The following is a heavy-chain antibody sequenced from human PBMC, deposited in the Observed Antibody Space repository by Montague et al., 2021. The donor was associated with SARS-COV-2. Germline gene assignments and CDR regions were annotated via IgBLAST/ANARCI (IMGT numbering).Heavy chain of an antibody. J-gene: IGHJ4*02. D-gene: IGHD2-15*01. Sequence: SLRLSCAASAFTFSSYTMNWVRQAPGRGLEWVSSISPSSNFIYYADSVKGRLTISRDNAKNSLYLQMNSLRADDTAVYFCARDLGSSNSDYWGQGTLVTVSS. CDR1: AFTFSSYT. CDR3: ARDLGSSNSDY. V-gene: IGHV3-21*01. CDR2: ISPSSNFI.